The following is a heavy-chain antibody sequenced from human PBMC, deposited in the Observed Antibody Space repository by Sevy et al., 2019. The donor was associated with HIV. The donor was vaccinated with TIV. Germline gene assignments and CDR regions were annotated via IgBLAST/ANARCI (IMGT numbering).Heavy chain of an antibody. CDR3: TRWSGSQSIFDY. D-gene: IGHD1-26*01. J-gene: IGHJ4*02. V-gene: IGHV3-49*04. CDR2: FKSKIHGGTT. Sequence: GGSLRLSCTASGFIFGDYGMSWVRQAPGKGLEWIAFFKSKIHGGTTENAASVKGRFTISRDDSKNIVYLHMSNLKTEDTAVYYCTRWSGSQSIFDYWGQGTLVTVSS. CDR1: GFIFGDYG.